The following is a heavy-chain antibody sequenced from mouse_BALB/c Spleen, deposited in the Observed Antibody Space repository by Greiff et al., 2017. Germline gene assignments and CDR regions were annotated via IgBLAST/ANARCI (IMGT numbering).Heavy chain of an antibody. CDR2: IRLKSNNYAT. CDR1: GFTFSNYW. J-gene: IGHJ1*01. CDR3: TRDNWYFDV. Sequence: EVQGVESGGGLVQPGGSMKLSCVASGFTFSNYWMNWVRQSPEKGLEWVAEIRLKSNNYATHYAESVKGRFTISRDDSKSSVYLQMNNLRAEDTGIYYCTRDNWYFDVWGAGTTVTVSS. V-gene: IGHV6-6*02.